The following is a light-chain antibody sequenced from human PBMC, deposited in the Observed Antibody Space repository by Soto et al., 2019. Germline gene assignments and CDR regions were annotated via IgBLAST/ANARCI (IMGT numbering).Light chain of an antibody. CDR1: GSDVGDYNY. V-gene: IGLV2-8*01. J-gene: IGLJ2*01. Sequence: QFALTQPPSASGSPGQSVTISCTGTGSDVGDYNYVSWYQQHPGKAPKLMIYEVSKRPSGVPDRFSGSKSGNTASLTVSGLQAEDEADYYCSSYAGSNNLVFGGGTKLTVL. CDR2: EVS. CDR3: SSYAGSNNLV.